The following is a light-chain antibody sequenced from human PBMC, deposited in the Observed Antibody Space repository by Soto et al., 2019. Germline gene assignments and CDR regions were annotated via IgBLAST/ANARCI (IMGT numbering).Light chain of an antibody. J-gene: IGLJ1*01. CDR2: EVS. CDR3: CSYGGGNNFYV. CDR1: SSDIGTYDY. V-gene: IGLV2-8*01. Sequence: QSALTQPPSASGSPGQSVTISCTGTSSDIGTYDYVSWYQHLPDKAPKLIIYEVSKRPSGVPDRFSGSKSGNTASLTVSGVPAEDEGYYYCCSYGGGNNFYVFGTGTKLTVL.